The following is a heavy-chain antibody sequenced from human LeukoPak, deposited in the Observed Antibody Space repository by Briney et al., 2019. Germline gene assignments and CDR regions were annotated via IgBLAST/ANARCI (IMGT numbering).Heavy chain of an antibody. Sequence: QPGGSLRLSCAASGFTFSSYWMSWVRQAPGKGLEWVANINQDGSEKHYVDSVKGRFTISRDNGRSSLFLQMNSLRVEDTAVYYCARDRHGDTGDWSFDLWGRGTLVTVSS. CDR3: ARDRHGDTGDWSFDL. V-gene: IGHV3-7*01. D-gene: IGHD4-17*01. CDR2: INQDGSEK. CDR1: GFTFSSYW. J-gene: IGHJ2*01.